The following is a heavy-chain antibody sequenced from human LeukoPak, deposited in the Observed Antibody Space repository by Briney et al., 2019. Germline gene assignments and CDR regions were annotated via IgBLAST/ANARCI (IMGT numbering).Heavy chain of an antibody. Sequence: PGGSLRLSCAASGFTFSSYSMNWVRQAPGKGLEWVSSISSSSSYIYYADSVKGRFTISRDNAKNSLYLQMNSLRAEDTAVYHCARDQITMVRGGALDYWGQGTLVTVSS. CDR2: ISSSSSYI. CDR3: ARDQITMVRGGALDY. CDR1: GFTFSSYS. J-gene: IGHJ4*02. V-gene: IGHV3-21*01. D-gene: IGHD3-10*01.